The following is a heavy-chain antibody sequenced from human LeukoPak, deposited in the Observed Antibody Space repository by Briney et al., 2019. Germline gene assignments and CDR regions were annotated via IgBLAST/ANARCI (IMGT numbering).Heavy chain of an antibody. CDR1: GFTFSSYS. CDR3: ARVSGTSGPPTGFDP. D-gene: IGHD2-2*01. V-gene: IGHV3-21*01. CDR2: ISSSSSYI. Sequence: GGSLRLSCAASGFTFSSYSMNWVRQAPGKGLEWVSSISSSSSYIYYADSVKGRFTISRDNAKNSLYLQMNSLRAEDTAVYYCARVSGTSGPPTGFDPWGQGTLVTVPS. J-gene: IGHJ5*02.